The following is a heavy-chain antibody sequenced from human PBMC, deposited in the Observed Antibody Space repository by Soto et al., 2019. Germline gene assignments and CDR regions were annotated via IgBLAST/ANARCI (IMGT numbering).Heavy chain of an antibody. CDR1: GFTFSSYG. CDR2: IWNDGSNK. V-gene: IGHV3-33*01. CDR3: ARDKSRLGFDY. D-gene: IGHD6-19*01. J-gene: IGHJ4*02. Sequence: QVQLVESGGGVVQPGRSLRLSCAASGFTFSSYGMHWVRQAPGKGLEWVAVIWNDGSNKYYADSVKGRFTISRDNSKNTLYLQMNSLRAEDTAVYYCARDKSRLGFDYWGQGTLVTVSS.